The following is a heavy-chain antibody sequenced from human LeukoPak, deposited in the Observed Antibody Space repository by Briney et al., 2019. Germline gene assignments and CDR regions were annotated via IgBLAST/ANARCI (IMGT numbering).Heavy chain of an antibody. Sequence: GGSLRLSCAASGFTFSNYGMHWVRQAPGKGLEWVAVISYDGSNKYYADSVKGRFIISRDNSKNTQYLQMNSLRAEDTAVYYCAKCSGSGSYGYYYYMDVWGKGTTVTISS. D-gene: IGHD3-10*01. V-gene: IGHV3-30*18. J-gene: IGHJ6*03. CDR1: GFTFSNYG. CDR2: ISYDGSNK. CDR3: AKCSGSGSYGYYYYMDV.